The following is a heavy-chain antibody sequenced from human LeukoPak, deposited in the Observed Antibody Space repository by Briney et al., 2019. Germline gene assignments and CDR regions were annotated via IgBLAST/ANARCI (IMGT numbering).Heavy chain of an antibody. CDR3: AKGELWFGEGNIDY. CDR2: ISGSGGST. CDR1: GFTFSSYA. V-gene: IGHV3-23*01. D-gene: IGHD3-10*01. J-gene: IGHJ4*02. Sequence: GGSLRLSCAASGFTFSSYAMSWVRQAPGKGLEWVSAISGSGGSTYYADSVKGRFTISRDNSKNTLYLQMNSLRAEDTAVYYCAKGELWFGEGNIDYWGQGTLVTVSS.